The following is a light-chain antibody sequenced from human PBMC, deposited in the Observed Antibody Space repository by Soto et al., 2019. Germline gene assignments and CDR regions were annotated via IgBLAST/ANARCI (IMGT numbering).Light chain of an antibody. J-gene: IGKJ5*01. V-gene: IGKV1-5*01. CDR1: QSISTW. CDR3: KQSYRPLIT. CDR2: AAS. Sequence: DVQMTQSPSTLSAYVGDRVTITCRASQSISTWLAWYQQKPGKAPKLLIFAASSLQGGVPSRCSGSGARKNSDLTISRQERKGVVAYYRKQSYRPLITIGQGTRLDIK.